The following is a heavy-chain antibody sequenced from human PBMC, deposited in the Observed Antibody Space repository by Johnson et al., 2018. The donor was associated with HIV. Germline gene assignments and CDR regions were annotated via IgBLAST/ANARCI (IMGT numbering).Heavy chain of an antibody. CDR3: AREEGSDILTRGDAFDI. CDR1: GFSFSSYG. Sequence: VQLVESGGGVVQPGRSLRLSCAASGFSFSSYGIHWVRQAPGKGLEWVSYISSSGKSTNYADSVKGRFTISRDNAKNSLSLQMNSLRAEDTAIYYCAREEGSDILTRGDAFDIWGQGTMVTVSS. V-gene: IGHV3-48*03. J-gene: IGHJ3*02. CDR2: ISSSGKST. D-gene: IGHD3-9*01.